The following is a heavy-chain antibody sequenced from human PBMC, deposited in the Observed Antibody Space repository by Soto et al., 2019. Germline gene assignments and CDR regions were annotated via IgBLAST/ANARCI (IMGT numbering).Heavy chain of an antibody. Sequence: ESGGGLVQPGGSLRLSCAASGFTFSAYSMNWVRQAPGKGLEWVSYISSSSGTTYYADSVKGRFTISRDNAKNSLYLQMNSLRDEDTAVYYCASAKRYSNSWCGGGFDYWGQGTLVTVSS. J-gene: IGHJ4*02. CDR1: GFTFSAYS. CDR2: ISSSSGTT. CDR3: ASAKRYSNSWCGGGFDY. V-gene: IGHV3-48*02. D-gene: IGHD6-13*01.